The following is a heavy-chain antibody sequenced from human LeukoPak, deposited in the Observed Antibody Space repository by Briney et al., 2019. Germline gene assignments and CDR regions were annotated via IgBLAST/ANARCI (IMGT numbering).Heavy chain of an antibody. CDR2: INPNSGGT. Sequence: GASVKVSCKASGYTFTSYYMHWVRQAPGQGLEWMGWINPNSGGTNYAQKFQGRVTMTRDTSISTAYMELSRLRSDDTAVYYCARGGGYYDILTGYYKSLYYFDYWGQGTLVTVSS. CDR3: ARGGGYYDILTGYYKSLYYFDY. J-gene: IGHJ4*02. V-gene: IGHV1-2*02. CDR1: GYTFTSYY. D-gene: IGHD3-9*01.